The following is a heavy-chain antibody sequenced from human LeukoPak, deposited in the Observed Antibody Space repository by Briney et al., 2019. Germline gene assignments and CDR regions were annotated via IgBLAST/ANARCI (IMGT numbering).Heavy chain of an antibody. Sequence: PGGSLRLSCAASGFTFSNAWMSWVRQAPGKGLEWVGRIKSKTDGGTTDYAAPVKGRFTISRDDSKNTLYLQMNSLKTEDTAVYYCTAGYYYDSSGYYYHHYWGQGTLVTVSS. CDR1: GFTFSNAW. CDR2: IKSKTDGGTT. J-gene: IGHJ4*02. CDR3: TAGYYYDSSGYYYHHY. V-gene: IGHV3-15*01. D-gene: IGHD3-22*01.